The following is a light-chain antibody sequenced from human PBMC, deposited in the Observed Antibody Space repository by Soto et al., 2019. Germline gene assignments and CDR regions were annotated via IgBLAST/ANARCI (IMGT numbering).Light chain of an antibody. CDR2: KAS. CDR3: QHYNSYSEA. V-gene: IGKV1-5*03. J-gene: IGKJ1*01. Sequence: DIQMTQSPSTLSVSIGDRVTITCRASQSINSWLAWYQQKPGKAPKLLIYKASNLESGVPSRFSGSGSGTEFTLTISSLQPDDFATYYCQHYNSYSEAFGQGTKVDIK. CDR1: QSINSW.